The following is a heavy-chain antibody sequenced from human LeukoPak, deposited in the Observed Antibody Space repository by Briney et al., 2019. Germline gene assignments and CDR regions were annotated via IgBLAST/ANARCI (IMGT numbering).Heavy chain of an antibody. Sequence: SETLSLTCTVSGGSISRGDYYWSWVRQPPGKGLEWIGYIYNSGYTYYNPSLKSRVTISVDTSKNQFSLKLSSVTAADTAVYYCARYEDVFDYWGQGTLVTVSS. CDR3: ARYEDVFDY. D-gene: IGHD3-16*01. V-gene: IGHV4-30-4*01. CDR2: IYNSGYT. CDR1: GGSISRGDYY. J-gene: IGHJ4*02.